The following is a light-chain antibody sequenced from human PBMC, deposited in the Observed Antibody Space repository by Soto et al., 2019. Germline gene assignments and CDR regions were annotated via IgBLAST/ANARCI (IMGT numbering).Light chain of an antibody. CDR2: EAS. J-gene: IGLJ1*01. CDR3: SLYTSENTYV. Sequence: QSVLNQPPSVSRSPGQAVTISCTGTSTDFVSYNRVSWYQQPPGTAPKLIIYEASNRPSGVPDRFSGSKSGNTASLTISGLQAADEADYYCSLYTSENTYVFGTGTKVTVL. CDR1: STDFVSYNR. V-gene: IGLV2-18*01.